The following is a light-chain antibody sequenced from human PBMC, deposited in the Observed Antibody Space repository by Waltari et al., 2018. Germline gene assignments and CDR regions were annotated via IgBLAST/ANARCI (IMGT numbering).Light chain of an antibody. CDR1: QRLSVAY. V-gene: IGKV3-20*01. CDR3: QQYDTSPGT. CDR2: GAS. Sequence: EIVLTQSPRTLSLSPGDTATLSCRAGQRLSVAYLAWYQHKSGQAPRLLIYGASYRATGIPDRFSGSGSGTDFTLTITRLEPDDFAVYYCQQYDTSPGTFGQGTKLEI. J-gene: IGKJ2*01.